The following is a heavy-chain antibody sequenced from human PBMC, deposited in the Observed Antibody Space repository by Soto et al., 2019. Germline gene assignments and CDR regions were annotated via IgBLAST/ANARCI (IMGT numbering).Heavy chain of an antibody. J-gene: IGHJ4*02. CDR2: IIPIFGTA. CDR3: AKEAPGGWHFFDT. CDR1: GGTFSSYA. V-gene: IGHV1-69*13. D-gene: IGHD6-19*01. Sequence: SVKVSCKASGGTFSSYAISWVRQAPGQGLEWMGGIIPIFGTANYAQKFQGRVTITADESTSTAYMELSSLRSEDTAVYYCAKEAPGGWHFFDTWGQGTLVTVSS.